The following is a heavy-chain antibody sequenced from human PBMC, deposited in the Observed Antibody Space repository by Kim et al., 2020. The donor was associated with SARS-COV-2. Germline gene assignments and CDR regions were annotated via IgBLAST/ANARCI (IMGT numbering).Heavy chain of an antibody. CDR2: IKRNGGSI. CDR1: GFTFGSYA. D-gene: IGHD6-13*01. V-gene: IGHV3-9*01. J-gene: IGHJ6*02. CDR3: AKDMDSSTCYCGMDV. Sequence: GGSLRLSCAASGFTFGSYAMHWVRQAPGKGLEWVAGIKRNGGSIDYADSVKGRFTISRDNAKNSLYLQMNSLRAEDTALYYCAKDMDSSTCYCGMDVWGQGTMVTVSS.